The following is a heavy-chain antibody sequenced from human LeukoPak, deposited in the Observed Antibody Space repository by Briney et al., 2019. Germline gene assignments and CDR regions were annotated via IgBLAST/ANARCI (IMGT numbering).Heavy chain of an antibody. CDR3: ARDLRPHYYDSSGYGCFGS. D-gene: IGHD3-22*01. Sequence: GGSLRLSCAPSGFTFSTFAMNWVRQAPGEGLEWVSALSASGRRTFYADSVKGRFTISRDNSKNTLSLQMNSLRAGDTAVYYCARDLRPHYYDSSGYGCFGSWGQGTLVTVSS. CDR1: GFTFSTFA. J-gene: IGHJ5*02. CDR2: LSASGRRT. V-gene: IGHV3-23*01.